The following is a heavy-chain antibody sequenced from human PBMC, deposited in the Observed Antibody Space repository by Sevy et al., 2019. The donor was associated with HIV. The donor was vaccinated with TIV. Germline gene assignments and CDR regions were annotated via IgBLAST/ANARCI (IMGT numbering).Heavy chain of an antibody. V-gene: IGHV4-4*07. D-gene: IGHD2-15*01. CDR2: IYTSGST. CDR3: ARDLTLGYCSGGGGQYNWFDP. CDR1: GGSISSYY. J-gene: IGHJ5*02. Sequence: SETLSLTCTVSGGSISSYYWSWIRQPAGKGLEWIGRIYTSGSTNYNPSLKSRVTMSVDTSKNQFSLRLSSVTAADTAVYYCARDLTLGYCSGGGGQYNWFDPWGQGTLVTVSS.